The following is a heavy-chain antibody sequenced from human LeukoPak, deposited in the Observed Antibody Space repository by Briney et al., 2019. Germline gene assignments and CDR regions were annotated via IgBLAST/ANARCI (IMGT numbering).Heavy chain of an antibody. D-gene: IGHD4-17*01. CDR2: ISAYNGNT. CDR3: ARANIPQYDYCDYPPDY. CDR1: GYTFTSYG. V-gene: IGHV1-18*04. J-gene: IGHJ4*02. Sequence: ASVKVSCKASGYTFTSYGISWVGQAPGQGLEWRGWISAYNGNTNYAKKLQGRVSMTTDTSKSTAYMELSSLRSDDTAVYYCARANIPQYDYCDYPPDYWGQGTLVTVSS.